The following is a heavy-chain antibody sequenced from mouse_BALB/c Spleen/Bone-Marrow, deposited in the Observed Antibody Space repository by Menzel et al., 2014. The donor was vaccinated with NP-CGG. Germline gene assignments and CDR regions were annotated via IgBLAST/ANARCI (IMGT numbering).Heavy chain of an antibody. CDR3: ASYVYGYYFDY. CDR2: IDPANVNT. V-gene: IGHV14-3*02. Sequence: VQLQQPGAELVKPGASVKLSCTASGFNIKDTYMHWVKQRPEQGLEWIERIDPANVNTKYDPKFQGKATITADTSSNTAYLQLSSLTSEDTAVYYCASYVYGYYFDYWGQGTTLTVSS. CDR1: GFNIKDTY. D-gene: IGHD1-1*01. J-gene: IGHJ2*01.